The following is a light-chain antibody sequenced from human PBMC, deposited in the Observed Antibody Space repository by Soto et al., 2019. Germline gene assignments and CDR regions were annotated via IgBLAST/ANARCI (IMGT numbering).Light chain of an antibody. CDR2: KAS. Sequence: DIQMTQSPSTLSASVGDRVTITCRANQSISSWLAWYQQKPGKAPKLLIYKASSLETGVPSRFSGSGSGTEITLTISSLQPDDFATYYCQQYDTFSWTFGQGTKVEIK. V-gene: IGKV1-5*03. J-gene: IGKJ1*01. CDR3: QQYDTFSWT. CDR1: QSISSW.